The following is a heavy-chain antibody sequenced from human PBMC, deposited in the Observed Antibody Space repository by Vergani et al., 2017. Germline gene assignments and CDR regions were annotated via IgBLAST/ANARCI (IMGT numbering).Heavy chain of an antibody. CDR3: ARGGSSSGGVDY. D-gene: IGHD6-6*01. CDR2: IYYSGST. J-gene: IGHJ4*02. Sequence: QVQLQESGPGLVKPSQTLSLTCTVSGGSISSGGYYWSWIRQHPGKGLEWIGYIYYSGSTYYNPSPKSRVTISVDTYKNQFSLKLSSVTAADTAVYYCARGGSSSGGVDYWGQGTLVTVSS. CDR1: GGSISSGGYY. V-gene: IGHV4-31*03.